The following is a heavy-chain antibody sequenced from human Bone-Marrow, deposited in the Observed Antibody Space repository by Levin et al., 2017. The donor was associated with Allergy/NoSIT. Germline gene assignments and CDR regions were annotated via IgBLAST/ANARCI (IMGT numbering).Heavy chain of an antibody. CDR1: GFPFSSYA. J-gene: IGHJ4*02. CDR2: ISGRGGST. CDR3: AKDYTPDQWLAFYFDY. Sequence: GESLKISCAASGFPFSSYAMSWVRQAPGKGLEWVSVISGRGGSTFYADSVKGRFTISRDNSKNIVYLEMSNLRADDTAVYFCAKDYTPDQWLAFYFDYWGQGTVVTVSS. D-gene: IGHD6-19*01. V-gene: IGHV3-23*01.